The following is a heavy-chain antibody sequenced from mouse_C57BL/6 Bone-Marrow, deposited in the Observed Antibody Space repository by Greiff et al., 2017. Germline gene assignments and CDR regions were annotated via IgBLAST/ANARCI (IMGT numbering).Heavy chain of an antibody. CDR1: GYTFTDYY. V-gene: IGHV1-26*01. CDR2: INPNNGGT. Sequence: EVQLQQSGPELVKPGASVKISCKASGYTFTDYYMNWVKQSHGKSLEWIGDINPNNGGTSYNQKFKGKATLTVDKSSSTAYMELRSLTSEDSAVYYCARGEWNYYGSSHWYFDVWGTGTTGTVSS. J-gene: IGHJ1*03. CDR3: ARGEWNYYGSSHWYFDV. D-gene: IGHD1-1*01.